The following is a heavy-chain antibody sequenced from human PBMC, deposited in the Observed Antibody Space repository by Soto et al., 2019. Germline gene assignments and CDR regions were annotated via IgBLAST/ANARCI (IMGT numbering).Heavy chain of an antibody. CDR2: IYPGDSDT. Sequence: PGESLKISCKGSGYSFTSYWIGWVRQMPGKGLEWMGIIYPGDSDTRYSPSFQGQVTISADKSISTAYLQWSSLKASDTAMYYFSTLYGAPTPGGGYYYYGMDVWGQGTTVTVSS. CDR1: GYSFTSYW. CDR3: STLYGAPTPGGGYYYYGMDV. J-gene: IGHJ6*02. D-gene: IGHD4-17*01. V-gene: IGHV5-51*01.